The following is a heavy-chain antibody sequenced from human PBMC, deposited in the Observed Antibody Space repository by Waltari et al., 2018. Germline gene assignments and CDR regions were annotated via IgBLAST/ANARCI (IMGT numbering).Heavy chain of an antibody. CDR2: IYYSGST. Sequence: QLQMQESDPGLVKPSETLSLTCNVSGGSISRFNYYWGWNRQPPGKGLEWIGNIYYSGSTYYNPSLKSRVTISADTSKNQFSLKLNSVTAADTAVYFCARLGSSWYYWFDPWGQGTLVTVSS. CDR1: GGSISRFNYY. D-gene: IGHD6-13*01. V-gene: IGHV4-39*01. CDR3: ARLGSSWYYWFDP. J-gene: IGHJ5*02.